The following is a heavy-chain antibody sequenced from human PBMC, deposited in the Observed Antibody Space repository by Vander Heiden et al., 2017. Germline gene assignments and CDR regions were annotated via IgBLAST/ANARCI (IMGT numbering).Heavy chain of an antibody. CDR1: GFTFTGYW. CDR2: RKQDGSEK. D-gene: IGHD6-19*01. CDR3: ARSGWYSPYYDGMDV. J-gene: IGHJ6*02. Sequence: EVQLVESGGGLVQPGGSLRLSCAASGFTFTGYWRSWGRQAQGKGLEWVENRKQDGSEKYYVDSVKGRCTISRDNAKKSLYLQMNSLRAEDTAVYDCARSGWYSPYYDGMDVWGQGTTVTVSS. V-gene: IGHV3-7*01.